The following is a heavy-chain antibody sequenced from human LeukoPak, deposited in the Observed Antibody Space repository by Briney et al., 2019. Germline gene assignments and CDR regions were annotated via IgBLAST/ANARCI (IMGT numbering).Heavy chain of an antibody. CDR2: MSSRSDTI. CDR1: GFTFNTYS. CDR3: ARAGSIVYYDSSGLCDY. J-gene: IGHJ4*02. D-gene: IGHD3-22*01. V-gene: IGHV3-48*01. Sequence: RGVALRLSCAASGFTFNTYSLNWVRQAPGKGLDWVSYMSSRSDTIYYADSVKGRFTISRDNAQNSLYLQMNSLRAEDTAVYYCARAGSIVYYDSSGLCDYWGQGTLVTVSS.